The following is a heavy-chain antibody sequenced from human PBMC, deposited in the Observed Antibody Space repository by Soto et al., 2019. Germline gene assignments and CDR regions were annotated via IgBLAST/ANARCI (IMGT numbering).Heavy chain of an antibody. CDR3: ARKDGYGMDV. V-gene: IGHV1-46*01. Sequence: PVKVSCKASGYTFASYYMHWVRQAPGQGLEWIGIINPSGGSTSYAQKFQGRVTMTRDTSTSTVYMELSSLISEDTAVYYCARKDGYGMDVWGQGTTVTAP. CDR1: GYTFASYY. J-gene: IGHJ6*02. CDR2: INPSGGST.